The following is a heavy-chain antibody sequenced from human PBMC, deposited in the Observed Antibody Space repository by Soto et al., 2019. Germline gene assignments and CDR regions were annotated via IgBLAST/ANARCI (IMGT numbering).Heavy chain of an antibody. V-gene: IGHV3-23*01. D-gene: IGHD6-13*01. CDR2: ISGSGGST. CDR3: AKDQDYSSSWYLPRAHYYYYYGMDV. J-gene: IGHJ6*02. CDR1: GFTFSSYA. Sequence: GGSLRLSCAASGFTFSSYAMSWVRQAPGKGLEWVSAISGSGGSTYYADSVKGRFTISRGNSKNTLYLQMNSLRAEDTAVYYCAKDQDYSSSWYLPRAHYYYYYGMDVWGQGTTVTVSS.